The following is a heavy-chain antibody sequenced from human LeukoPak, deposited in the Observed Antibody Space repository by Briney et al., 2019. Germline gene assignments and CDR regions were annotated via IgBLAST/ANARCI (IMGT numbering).Heavy chain of an antibody. J-gene: IGHJ6*02. Sequence: GGSLRLSCAASGFTISSYWMNWVRQAPGKGLEWVANIKQDGSEKKYVDSVKGRFTISRDNSKNTLYLQMNSLRAEDTAVYYCARDSVAVAGTGLYYYYGMDVWGQGTTVTVSS. D-gene: IGHD6-19*01. V-gene: IGHV3-7*01. CDR3: ARDSVAVAGTGLYYYYGMDV. CDR2: IKQDGSEK. CDR1: GFTISSYW.